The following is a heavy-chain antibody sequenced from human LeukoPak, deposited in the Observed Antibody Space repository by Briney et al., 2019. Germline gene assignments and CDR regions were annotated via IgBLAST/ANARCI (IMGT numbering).Heavy chain of an antibody. CDR3: AHRYYDSSGFDY. CDR1: GFSLSTSGVG. D-gene: IGHD3-22*01. V-gene: IGHV2-5*01. J-gene: IGHJ4*02. Sequence: SGPTLVKPTQTLTLTCTFSGFSLSTSGVGVGWIRQPPGKALEWLALIYWNDDKRYSPSLKRRLTITKDTSKNQVVLTMTNMDPVDTATYYCAHRYYDSSGFDYWGKGTLVTVAS. CDR2: IYWNDDK.